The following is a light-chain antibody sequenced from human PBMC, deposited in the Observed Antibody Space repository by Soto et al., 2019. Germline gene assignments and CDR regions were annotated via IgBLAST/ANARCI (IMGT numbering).Light chain of an antibody. CDR3: MIWPSNAVV. J-gene: IGLJ2*01. V-gene: IGLV5-37*01. Sequence: QSVLTQPPSSSASPGESARLTCTLPSDINVGSYNIHWYQQKPGSPPRYLLYYYSDSDKGQGSGVPSRFSGSKDASANTGILLISGLQSEDEADYYCMIWPSNAVVFGGGTKLTVL. CDR2: YYSDSDK. CDR1: SDINVGSYN.